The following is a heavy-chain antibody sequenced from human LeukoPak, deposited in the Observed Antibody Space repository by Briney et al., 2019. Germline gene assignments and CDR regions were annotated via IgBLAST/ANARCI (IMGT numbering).Heavy chain of an antibody. CDR3: ARENYYDSSGHGWFDP. Sequence: SETPSLTCAVYGGSFSGYYWSWIRQPPGKGLEWIGEINHSGSTNYNPSLKSRVTISVDTSKNQFSLKLSSVTAADTAVYYCARENYYDSSGHGWFDPWGQGTLVTVSS. V-gene: IGHV4-34*01. J-gene: IGHJ5*02. D-gene: IGHD3-22*01. CDR1: GGSFSGYY. CDR2: INHSGST.